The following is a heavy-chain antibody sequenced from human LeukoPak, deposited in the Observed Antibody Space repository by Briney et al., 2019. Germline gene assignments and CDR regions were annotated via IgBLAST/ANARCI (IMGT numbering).Heavy chain of an antibody. J-gene: IGHJ4*02. CDR3: AKRPGIAAAGTALDY. V-gene: IGHV1-2*02. CDR1: GYTFTGYY. Sequence: GASVKVSCKASGYTFTGYYMHWVRQAPGQGLEWMGWINPNSGGTNYAQKFQGRVTMTRDTSISTAYMELSRLRSDDTAVYYCAKRPGIAAAGTALDYWGQGTLVTVSS. CDR2: INPNSGGT. D-gene: IGHD6-13*01.